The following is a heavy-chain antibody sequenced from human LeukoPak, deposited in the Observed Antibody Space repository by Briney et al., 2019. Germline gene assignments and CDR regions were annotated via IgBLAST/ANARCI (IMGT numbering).Heavy chain of an antibody. D-gene: IGHD3-22*01. J-gene: IGHJ3*02. V-gene: IGHV4-4*07. Sequence: SETLSLTCSVSGDSISYFYWSWIRQAAGKGLEWIGRISGSGSTDYNASLKSRVTISVDTSKNQFSLKLSSVTAADTAVYYCARLQEYYYDSRASAFDIWGQGTMVTVSS. CDR3: ARLQEYYYDSRASAFDI. CDR1: GDSISYFY. CDR2: ISGSGST.